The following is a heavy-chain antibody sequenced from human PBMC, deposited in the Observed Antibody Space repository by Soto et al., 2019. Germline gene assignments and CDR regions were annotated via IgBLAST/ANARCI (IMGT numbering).Heavy chain of an antibody. J-gene: IGHJ4*02. CDR2: INAGNGNT. CDR3: ARDTGYYNAPEFDY. Sequence: QVQLVQSGAEVKKPGASVKVSFKASGYTFTSYAMHWVRQAPGQRLEWMGWINAGNGNTKYSQKFQGRVTITRDTSASTAYMELSSLRSEDTAVYYCARDTGYYNAPEFDYWGQGTLVTVSS. V-gene: IGHV1-3*01. CDR1: GYTFTSYA. D-gene: IGHD3-9*01.